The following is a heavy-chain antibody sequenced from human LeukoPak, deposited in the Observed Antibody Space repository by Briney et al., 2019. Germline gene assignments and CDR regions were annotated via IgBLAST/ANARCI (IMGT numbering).Heavy chain of an antibody. J-gene: IGHJ4*02. D-gene: IGHD6-13*01. CDR2: INHSGST. Sequence: PSETLSVTCAVYGGSFSGYYWSWIRQPPGKGLEWIGEINHSGSTNYNPSLKSRVTISVDTSKNQFSLKLSSVTAADTAVYYCARLYSSDFWGQGTLVTVSS. CDR3: ARLYSSDF. V-gene: IGHV4-34*01. CDR1: GGSFSGYY.